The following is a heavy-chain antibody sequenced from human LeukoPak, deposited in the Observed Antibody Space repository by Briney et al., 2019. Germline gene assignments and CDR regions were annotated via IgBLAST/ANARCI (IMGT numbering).Heavy chain of an antibody. Sequence: KASETLSLTCTVSGGSISSSSYYWGWIRQPPGKGLEWIGSIYYSGSTYYNPSLKSRVTISVDTSKNQFSLKLSSVTAADTAVYYCARDGWYSGGYYFDYWGQGTLVTVSS. CDR3: ARDGWYSGGYYFDY. J-gene: IGHJ4*02. CDR2: IYYSGST. D-gene: IGHD2-15*01. CDR1: GGSISSSSYY. V-gene: IGHV4-39*07.